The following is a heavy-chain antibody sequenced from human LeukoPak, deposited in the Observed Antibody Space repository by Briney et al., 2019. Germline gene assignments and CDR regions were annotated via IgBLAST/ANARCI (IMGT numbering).Heavy chain of an antibody. CDR3: ARRDRPGMLDY. D-gene: IGHD2-8*01. J-gene: IGHJ4*02. CDR1: GGSISGYY. V-gene: IGHV4-59*12. CDR2: IYYSGST. Sequence: SETLSLTCTVSGGSISGYYWSWIRQPPGKGLEWIGYIYYSGSTNYNPSLESRVTISVGTSKNQFSLKLSSVTAADTAVYYCARRDRPGMLDYWGQGTLVTVSS.